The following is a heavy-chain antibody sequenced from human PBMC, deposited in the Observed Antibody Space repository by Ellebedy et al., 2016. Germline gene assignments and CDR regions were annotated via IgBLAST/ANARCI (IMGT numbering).Heavy chain of an antibody. CDR2: VSGNGFST. Sequence: GGSLRLSXAASGVTFSSIAVSWVRQAPGKGLEWVSFVSGNGFSTYYADSVKGRFTISRDNGNNLVFLDMTSLSAEDTGTYYCTREFYANPDLWGQGTLVTVSS. CDR1: GVTFSSIA. J-gene: IGHJ5*02. CDR3: TREFYANPDL. V-gene: IGHV3-23*01. D-gene: IGHD3-16*01.